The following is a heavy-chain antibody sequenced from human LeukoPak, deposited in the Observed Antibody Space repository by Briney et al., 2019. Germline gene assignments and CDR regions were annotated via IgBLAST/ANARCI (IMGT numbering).Heavy chain of an antibody. V-gene: IGHV1-2*02. CDR3: RVGGEIAVAGMRKLDNDY. Sequence: ASVTVSCKASGYTFTGYYMHWVRQAPGQGLEWMGWINPNSGGTNYAQKFQGRVTMTRDTSISTAYMELSRLRSDDTAVYYCRVGGEIAVAGMRKLDNDYWGQGTLVTVSS. CDR2: INPNSGGT. J-gene: IGHJ4*02. CDR1: GYTFTGYY. D-gene: IGHD6-19*01.